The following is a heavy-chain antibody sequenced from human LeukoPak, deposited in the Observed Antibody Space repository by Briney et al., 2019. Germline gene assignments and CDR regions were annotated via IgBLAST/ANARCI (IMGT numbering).Heavy chain of an antibody. J-gene: IGHJ6*02. V-gene: IGHV4-59*11. CDR3: ARGVYFVASYSMDV. CDR1: GDSIRSHF. CDR2: IDYSGST. Sequence: PSETLSFTCTVSGDSIRSHFWSWIRQPPGKGLEWIGYIDYSGSTNYNPSLKSRVTISADTSKNQFSLKLSSVTAADTAVYYCARGVYFVASYSMDVWGQGTTVTVSS. D-gene: IGHD3-9*01.